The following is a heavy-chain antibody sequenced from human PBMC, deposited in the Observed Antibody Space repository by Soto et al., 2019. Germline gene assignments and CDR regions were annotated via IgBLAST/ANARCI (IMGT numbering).Heavy chain of an antibody. CDR2: ISSSSSYI. CDR1: GFTFSSYS. J-gene: IGHJ4*02. CDR3: AREXPPDDDFWSGYYQLFDY. V-gene: IGHV3-21*01. Sequence: PGGSLRLSCAASGFTFSSYSMNWVRQAPGKGLEWVSSISSSSSYIYYADSVKGRFTISRDNAKNSLYLQMNSLRAEDTAVYYCAREXPPDDDFWSGYYQLFDYWGQGTLVTVSS. D-gene: IGHD3-3*01.